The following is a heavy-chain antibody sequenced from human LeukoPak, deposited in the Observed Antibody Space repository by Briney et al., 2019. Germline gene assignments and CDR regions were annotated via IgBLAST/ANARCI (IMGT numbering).Heavy chain of an antibody. Sequence: SETLSLTCAVYGGSFSGYYWSWIRQPPGKGLEWIGYIYYSGSTNYNPSLKSRVTISVDTSKNQFSLKLSSVTAADTAVYYCAGCGGDCYSEYFDYWGQGTLVTVSS. CDR1: GGSFSGYY. J-gene: IGHJ4*02. V-gene: IGHV4-59*01. D-gene: IGHD2-21*02. CDR3: AGCGGDCYSEYFDY. CDR2: IYYSGST.